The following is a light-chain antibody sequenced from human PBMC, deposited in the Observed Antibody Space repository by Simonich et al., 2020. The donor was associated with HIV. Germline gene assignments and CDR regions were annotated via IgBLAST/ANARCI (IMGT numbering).Light chain of an antibody. CDR2: DVR. V-gene: IGLV2-14*01. CDR1: SSDVGGYNY. J-gene: IGLJ3*02. Sequence: QSALTQPASVSGSPGQSITISCTGTSSDVGGYNYVSWYQQHPGKAPKLLICDVRKRPSGVSNRFSGSKSGNPASLTISGLQAEDEADYYCSSYTSSSTWVFGGGTKLTVL. CDR3: SSYTSSSTWV.